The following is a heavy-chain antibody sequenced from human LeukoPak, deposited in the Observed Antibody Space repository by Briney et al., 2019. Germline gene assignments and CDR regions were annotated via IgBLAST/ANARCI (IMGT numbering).Heavy chain of an antibody. Sequence: SETLFLTCTVSGGSISSSSYYWGWIRQPPGKGLEWIGSIYYSGSTYYNPSLKSRVTISVDTSKNQFSLKLSSVTAADTAVYYCARFQWELLGGTYYFDYWGQGTLVTVSS. V-gene: IGHV4-39*01. D-gene: IGHD1-26*01. CDR1: GGSISSSSYY. J-gene: IGHJ4*02. CDR3: ARFQWELLGGTYYFDY. CDR2: IYYSGST.